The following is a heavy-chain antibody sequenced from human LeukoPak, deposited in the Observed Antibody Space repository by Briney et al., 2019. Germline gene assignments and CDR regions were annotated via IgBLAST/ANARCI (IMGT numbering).Heavy chain of an antibody. Sequence: GESLKISCKGSGYSFTNYWIGWVRPMPGKGLEWMGIIYPGDSDIRYSPSFQGQVTISADKSISTAYLQWSSLKASDTAMYYCAISLYFYNSSTYYYSDYWGQGTLVTVSS. D-gene: IGHD3-22*01. J-gene: IGHJ4*02. CDR3: AISLYFYNSSTYYYSDY. CDR1: GYSFTNYW. V-gene: IGHV5-51*01. CDR2: IYPGDSDI.